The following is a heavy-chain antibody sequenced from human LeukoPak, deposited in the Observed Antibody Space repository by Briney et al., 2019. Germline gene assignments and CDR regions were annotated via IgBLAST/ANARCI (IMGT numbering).Heavy chain of an antibody. CDR3: ARDSGGYYSAGDY. V-gene: IGHV4-34*01. J-gene: IGHJ4*02. CDR2: INHSGST. D-gene: IGHD3-22*01. CDR1: GGSFSGYY. Sequence: SETLSLTCAVYGGSFSGYYWSWIRQPPGKGLEWIGEINHSGSTYYNPSLKSRVTMSLDTSKNQISLKLTSVTAADTAMYYCARDSGGYYSAGDYWGQGTLVTVSS.